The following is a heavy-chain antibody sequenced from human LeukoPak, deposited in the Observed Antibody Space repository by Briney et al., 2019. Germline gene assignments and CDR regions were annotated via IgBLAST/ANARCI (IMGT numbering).Heavy chain of an antibody. CDR2: ISYDGSNK. Sequence: GGSLILSCAASAFTFSSYAMHWVRQAPGKGLEWVAVISYDGSNKYYADSVKGRFTISRDNSKNTLYLQMNSLRAEDTAVYYCARDSPYGDYVPYFDYWGQGTLVTVSS. J-gene: IGHJ4*02. V-gene: IGHV3-30-3*01. D-gene: IGHD4-17*01. CDR3: ARDSPYGDYVPYFDY. CDR1: AFTFSSYA.